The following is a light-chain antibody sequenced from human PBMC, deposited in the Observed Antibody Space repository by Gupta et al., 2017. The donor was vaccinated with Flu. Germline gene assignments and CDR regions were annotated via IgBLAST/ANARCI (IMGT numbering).Light chain of an antibody. CDR3: HQYDTYPYT. Sequence: GDRVTITCRASQSVSSWLAWYQQKPGKAPVLLIYRASDLQSGVPSRFSGSGSGTEFTLTITSLQSDDFATYYCHQYDTYPYTFGQGTKLEIK. J-gene: IGKJ2*01. V-gene: IGKV1-5*03. CDR1: QSVSSW. CDR2: RAS.